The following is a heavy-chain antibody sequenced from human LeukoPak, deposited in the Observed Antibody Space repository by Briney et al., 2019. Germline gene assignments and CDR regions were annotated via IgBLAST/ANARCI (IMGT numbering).Heavy chain of an antibody. J-gene: IGHJ3*02. CDR2: IYPGDSDT. Sequence: GASLQISCKGSGSIFTSYWIGWGRQLPGKGLEWMGIIYPGDSDTRYSPSFQGRVTISADKSISTAYLQWSSLKASDTAMYYCARQERPPDAFDIWGQGTMVTVSS. V-gene: IGHV5-51*01. CDR3: ARQERPPDAFDI. CDR1: GSIFTSYW.